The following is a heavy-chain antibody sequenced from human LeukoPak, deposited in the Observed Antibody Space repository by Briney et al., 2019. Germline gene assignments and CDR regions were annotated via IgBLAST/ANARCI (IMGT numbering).Heavy chain of an antibody. CDR3: VKRVVAATSITDY. J-gene: IGHJ4*02. CDR1: GFTFDDYA. CDR2: ISWNSGSI. Sequence: GRSLRLSCAASGFTFDDYAMHWVRQAPGKGLEWVSGISWNSGSIGYADSVKGRLTISRDNAKNSLYLQMNSLRAEDTALYYCVKRVVAATSITDYWGQGTLVTVSS. D-gene: IGHD2-15*01. V-gene: IGHV3-9*01.